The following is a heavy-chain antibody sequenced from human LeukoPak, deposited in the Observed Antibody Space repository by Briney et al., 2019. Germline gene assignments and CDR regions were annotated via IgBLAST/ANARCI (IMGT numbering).Heavy chain of an antibody. V-gene: IGHV3-74*01. CDR3: ARETMVVVPCTQLDY. Sequence: GGSLTLSCAASGFTISSHWMHWVRQVPGKGLVWVSRINVGGTSINYADYVKGRFTISRAKAKNTLYLQMNSLRAEDTAVYFCARETMVVVPCTQLDYWGQGTLVTVSS. D-gene: IGHD2-21*01. CDR2: INVGGTSI. CDR1: GFTISSHW. J-gene: IGHJ4*02.